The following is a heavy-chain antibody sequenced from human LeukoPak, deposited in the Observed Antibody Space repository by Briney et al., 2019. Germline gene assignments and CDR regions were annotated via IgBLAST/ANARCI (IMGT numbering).Heavy chain of an antibody. J-gene: IGHJ3*02. CDR1: GGSISSYY. D-gene: IGHD2-2*01. V-gene: IGHV4-59*01. CDR3: ARDVPSTSRGAFDI. CDR2: IYYSGST. Sequence: SETLSLTCTVSGGSISSYYWSWIRQPPGKGLEWIGYIYYSGSTNYNPSLKSRVTISVDTSKNQFSLKLSSVTAADTAVYYCARDVPSTSRGAFDIWGQGTMVTVSS.